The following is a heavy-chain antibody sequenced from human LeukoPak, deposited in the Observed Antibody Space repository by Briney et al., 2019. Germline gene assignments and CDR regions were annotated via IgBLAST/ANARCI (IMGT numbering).Heavy chain of an antibody. Sequence: KTGGSLTLSCAGSGFSFSRYWMAWVRQAPGEGLEWVSSISSSSSYIYYADSVKGRFTISRDNAKNSLYLQMNSLRAEDTAVYYCARDRWQQLVRGLSDYWGQGTLVTVSS. D-gene: IGHD6-13*01. V-gene: IGHV3-21*01. CDR1: GFSFSRYW. CDR3: ARDRWQQLVRGLSDY. CDR2: ISSSSSYI. J-gene: IGHJ4*02.